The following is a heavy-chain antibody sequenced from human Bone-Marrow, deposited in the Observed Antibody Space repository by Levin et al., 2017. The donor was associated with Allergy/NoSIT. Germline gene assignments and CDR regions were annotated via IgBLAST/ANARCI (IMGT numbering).Heavy chain of an antibody. V-gene: IGHV4-4*08. CDR3: ARSPHPAVAGTRVFDS. CDR1: AGSIHGYY. Sequence: SQTLSLPCIVSAGSIHGYYWSWIRQPPGKGLEWIGYIFNGGIANYNPSLKSRVTISVDTSENQFSLKLNSVTAADTAVYYCARSPHPAVAGTRVFDSWGQGTLVTVSS. D-gene: IGHD6-19*01. CDR2: IFNGGIA. J-gene: IGHJ4*02.